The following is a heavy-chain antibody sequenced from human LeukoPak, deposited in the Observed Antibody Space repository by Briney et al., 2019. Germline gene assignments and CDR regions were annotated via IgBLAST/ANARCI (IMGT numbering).Heavy chain of an antibody. Sequence: GGSLRLSCAASTFTFSTYWMTWVRQAPGKGPEFVANINQDGSVKNYVDSVKGRFTISRDDAKNSLYLQMNSLRADDTAVYYCARDPGSSSFDYWGQGTLVTVSS. CDR1: TFTFSTYW. CDR2: INQDGSVK. D-gene: IGHD6-13*01. CDR3: ARDPGSSSFDY. V-gene: IGHV3-7*01. J-gene: IGHJ4*02.